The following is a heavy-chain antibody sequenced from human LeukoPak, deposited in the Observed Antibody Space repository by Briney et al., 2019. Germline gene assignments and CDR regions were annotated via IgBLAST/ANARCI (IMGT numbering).Heavy chain of an antibody. CDR3: ARRGDFWSGYYTNWFDP. CDR2: IYYSGST. Sequence: SETLSLTCTVSGGSISSSSYYWGWIRQPPGKGLEWIGSIYYSGSTYYNPSLKSRVTISVDTSKNQFSLKLSSVTAADTAVYYCARRGDFWSGYYTNWFDPWGQGTLVTVSS. CDR1: GGSISSSSYY. D-gene: IGHD3-3*01. J-gene: IGHJ5*02. V-gene: IGHV4-39*01.